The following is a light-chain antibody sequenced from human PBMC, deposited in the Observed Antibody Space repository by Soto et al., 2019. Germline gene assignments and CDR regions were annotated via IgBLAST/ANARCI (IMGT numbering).Light chain of an antibody. J-gene: IGKJ1*01. CDR1: QDIRNG. V-gene: IGKV1-17*03. Sequence: DIQMTQSPPAMSASVGDGVTITCRASQDIRNGLAWFQQKPGQVPKRLIYAASSLQSGVPSRFSAYGSGTEFTLTISSRQPEDFATYYCLQHNEYPRTVGQGTKVEF. CDR3: LQHNEYPRT. CDR2: AAS.